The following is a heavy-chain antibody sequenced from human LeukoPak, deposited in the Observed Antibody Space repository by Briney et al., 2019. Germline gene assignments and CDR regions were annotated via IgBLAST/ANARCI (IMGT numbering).Heavy chain of an antibody. CDR1: GGSISSYY. CDR3: ARAGSGYNYYYGMDV. V-gene: IGHV4-59*01. Sequence: SETLSLTCTVSGGSISSYYWSWIRQPPGKGLEWIGYIYYSGGTNYSPSLKSRVTISVDTSKNQFSLKLSSVTAADTAVYYCARAGSGYNYYYGMDVWGQGTTVTVSS. CDR2: IYYSGGT. J-gene: IGHJ6*02. D-gene: IGHD3-3*01.